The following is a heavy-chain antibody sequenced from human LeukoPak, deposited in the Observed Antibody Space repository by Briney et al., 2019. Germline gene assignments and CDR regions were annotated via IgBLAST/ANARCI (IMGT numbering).Heavy chain of an antibody. V-gene: IGHV3-30*02. CDR2: IRYDGSDK. J-gene: IGHJ5*02. Sequence: PGGSLRLSCAASGFIFTDYGMHWVRQAPGKGLEWLTFIRYDGSDKYYADSVKGRFTISRDNSKNTLDLQMNSLTSEDTAVYYCAKEGTASKPSDLDLCGQGILVTVSS. CDR3: AKEGTASKPSDLDL. CDR1: GFIFTDYG. D-gene: IGHD1/OR15-1a*01.